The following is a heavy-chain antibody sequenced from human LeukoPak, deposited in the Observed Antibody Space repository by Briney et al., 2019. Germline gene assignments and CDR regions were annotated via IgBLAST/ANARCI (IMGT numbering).Heavy chain of an antibody. CDR1: GFTFSNAW. V-gene: IGHV3-15*01. CDR3: MKDRKYRSSGLIPR. D-gene: IGHD6-6*01. CDR2: IKSKTDGGTT. Sequence: GGSLRLSCAASGFTFSNAWMSRVRQAPGKGLEWVGRIKSKTDGGTTEYAAPVKGTVTISRDDSKNTLNLQMNSLKTEDTAVYYGMKDRKYRSSGLIPRWGQGSLVTVYS. J-gene: IGHJ4*02.